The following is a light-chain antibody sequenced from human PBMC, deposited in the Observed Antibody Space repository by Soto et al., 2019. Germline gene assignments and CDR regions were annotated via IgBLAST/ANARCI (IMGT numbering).Light chain of an antibody. J-gene: IGKJ5*01. V-gene: IGKV2D-29*02. CDR2: EVS. Sequence: DVVMTQTPLSLSVAPGQPASISCKSSQSLLHITGETFLFWYLQKPGQSPQLLNYEVSTRVSGVTDIFSGSGSGTDFTLEISRVETDDVGIYYCMQSTQLPPTFGQGTRLGIE. CDR3: MQSTQLPPT. CDR1: QSLLHITGETF.